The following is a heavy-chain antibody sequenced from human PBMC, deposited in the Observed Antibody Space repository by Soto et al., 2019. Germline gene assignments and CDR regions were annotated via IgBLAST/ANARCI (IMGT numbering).Heavy chain of an antibody. CDR2: ISYDGNKK. Sequence: QVQLVESGGGVVQPGRSLRLSCVASGFTFSNSAMHWVRQAPGKGLEWVAVISYDGNKKYYADSVKGRFSISRDKSENTLYLQVDSLRAEDTAVYYCTSPRIWDIVLVPAPPDHDYWGQGTLVTVSS. J-gene: IGHJ4*02. D-gene: IGHD2-2*01. CDR1: GFTFSNSA. CDR3: TSPRIWDIVLVPAPPDHDY. V-gene: IGHV3-30-3*01.